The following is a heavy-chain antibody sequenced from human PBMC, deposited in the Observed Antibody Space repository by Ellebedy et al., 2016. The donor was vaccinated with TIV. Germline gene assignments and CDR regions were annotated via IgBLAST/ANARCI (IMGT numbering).Heavy chain of an antibody. J-gene: IGHJ5*02. CDR2: IYHSGIT. V-gene: IGHV4-59*12. Sequence: SETLSLXXTVSGGSISNNYWCWIRQPPGKGLEWIGYIYHSGITNYNPSLKSRITMSIDTSKDQFSLKLSSVTAADTAVYYCARVYESPFNPWGQGTLVTVSS. D-gene: IGHD2-8*01. CDR1: GGSISNNY. CDR3: ARVYESPFNP.